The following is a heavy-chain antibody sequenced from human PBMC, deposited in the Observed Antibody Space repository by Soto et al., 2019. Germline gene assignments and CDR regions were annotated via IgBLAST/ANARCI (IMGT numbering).Heavy chain of an antibody. V-gene: IGHV3-21*06. CDR2: ISSTSSSI. J-gene: IGHJ5*02. CDR3: VRGDWFDP. CDR1: GFTLSSYT. Sequence: EVQVVDSGGGLVKPGGSLRLSCAASGFTLSSYTMNWVRQPPGKGLEWVSSISSTSSSIFYADSVKGRFTISRDNAKNSLYLQMISLRAEDTAVYYCVRGDWFDPWGQGTLVTVSS.